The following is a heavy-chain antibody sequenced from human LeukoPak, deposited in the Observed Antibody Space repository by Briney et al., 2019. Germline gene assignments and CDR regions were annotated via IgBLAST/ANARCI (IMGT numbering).Heavy chain of an antibody. CDR2: IIPIFGTA. V-gene: IGHV1-69*13. D-gene: IGHD1-26*01. CDR3: ARVGGGSYYEDDY. CDR1: GGTFSSYA. J-gene: IGHJ4*02. Sequence: ASVKVSCKASGGTFSSYAISWVRQAPGQGLEWMGGIIPIFGTANYAQKFQGRVTITADESTSTAYMELSSLRSEDTAVYYCARVGGGSYYEDDYWGQGTLVTVSS.